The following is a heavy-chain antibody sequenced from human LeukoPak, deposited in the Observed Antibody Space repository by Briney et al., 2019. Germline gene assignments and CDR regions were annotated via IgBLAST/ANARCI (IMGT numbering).Heavy chain of an antibody. Sequence: PGGSLRLSCAASGFTVSSNYMSWVRQAPGKGLEWVSVIYSGGSTYYADSVKGRFTISRDNSKNTLYLQMNSLRAEDTAVYYCASQYCSGGSCPDYWGQGTLVTVSS. D-gene: IGHD2-15*01. J-gene: IGHJ4*02. CDR2: IYSGGST. CDR3: ASQYCSGGSCPDY. CDR1: GFTVSSNY. V-gene: IGHV3-53*01.